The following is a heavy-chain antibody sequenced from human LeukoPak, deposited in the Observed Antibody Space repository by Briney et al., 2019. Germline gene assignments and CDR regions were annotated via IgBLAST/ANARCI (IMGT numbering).Heavy chain of an antibody. CDR3: ATGYSSTWYYFDY. CDR1: GDSISSYY. Sequence: KTSETLSLTCTVSGDSISSYYWCWIRQPPGKGLEWIGYIYHSGSTNYNPSLKSRVTISADTSKDQFSLKLASVTAADTAVYYCATGYSSTWYYFDYWGQGTLVTVSS. J-gene: IGHJ4*02. D-gene: IGHD6-13*01. CDR2: IYHSGST. V-gene: IGHV4-59*01.